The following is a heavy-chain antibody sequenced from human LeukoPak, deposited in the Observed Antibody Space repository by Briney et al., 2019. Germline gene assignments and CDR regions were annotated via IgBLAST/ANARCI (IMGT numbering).Heavy chain of an antibody. J-gene: IGHJ6*03. CDR2: IYYSGST. CDR1: GGSLSSSSYY. D-gene: IGHD1-14*01. V-gene: IGHV4-39*07. CDR3: AVGNYYYMDV. Sequence: PSETLSLTCTGSGGSLSSSSYYWGWIRQSPGKGLEWIGSIYYSGSTYYNPSLKSRLTISVDTSKNQFSLKLSAVTAADTAVYYCAVGNYYYMDVWGKGTTVTVSS.